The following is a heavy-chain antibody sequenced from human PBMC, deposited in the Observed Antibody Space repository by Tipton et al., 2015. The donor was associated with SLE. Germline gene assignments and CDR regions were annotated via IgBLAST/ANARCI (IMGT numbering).Heavy chain of an antibody. CDR2: IRYDGSNK. CDR3: AKVQVRFGSGYDY. J-gene: IGHJ4*02. D-gene: IGHD3-3*01. V-gene: IGHV3-30*02. CDR1: GFTFSSYG. Sequence: SLRLSCAASGFTFSSYGMHWVRQAPGKGLEWVAFIRYDGSNKYYADSVKGRFTISRDNSKNTLYLQMNSLRAEDTAVYYCAKVQVRFGSGYDYWGQGTLVTVSS.